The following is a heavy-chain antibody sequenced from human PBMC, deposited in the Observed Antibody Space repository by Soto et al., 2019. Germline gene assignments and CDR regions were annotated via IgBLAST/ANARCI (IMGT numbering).Heavy chain of an antibody. CDR1: GFTFSDYY. CDR3: ARERATMVRGVRAPYGMDV. CDR2: ISSSSSYT. J-gene: IGHJ6*02. D-gene: IGHD3-10*01. V-gene: IGHV3-11*06. Sequence: LRLSCAASGFTFSDYYMSWIGQAPGKGLEWVSYISSSSSYTNYADSVKGRFTISRDNAKNSLYLQMNSLRAEDTAVYYCARERATMVRGVRAPYGMDVWGQGTTVTVSS.